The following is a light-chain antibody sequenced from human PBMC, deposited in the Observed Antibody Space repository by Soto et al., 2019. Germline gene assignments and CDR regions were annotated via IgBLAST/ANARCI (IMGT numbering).Light chain of an antibody. CDR3: QQRGNSPET. V-gene: IGKV3-11*01. CDR2: EAS. J-gene: IGKJ1*01. Sequence: LLTQSPVTLSLSPGERATLSCRASQTVNTYLAWYQQKPGQAPRLLIYEASTRATGIPARFSGSGSGTDFTFTISSLEPEDFAVYFCQQRGNSPETFGQGTKVEV. CDR1: QTVNTY.